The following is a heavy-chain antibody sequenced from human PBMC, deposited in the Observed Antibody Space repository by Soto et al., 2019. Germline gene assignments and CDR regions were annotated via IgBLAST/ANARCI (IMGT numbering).Heavy chain of an antibody. Sequence: QLQLQESGPGLVKPSETLSLTCTVSGGSISSSSYYWGWIRQPPGKGLEWIGSIYYSGSTYYNPSLKSRDTISVDTSKNQFSLKLSSVTAADTAVYYCARLVHDFWSGYWIDYWGQGTLVTVSS. CDR1: GGSISSSSYY. D-gene: IGHD3-3*01. CDR2: IYYSGST. CDR3: ARLVHDFWSGYWIDY. V-gene: IGHV4-39*01. J-gene: IGHJ4*02.